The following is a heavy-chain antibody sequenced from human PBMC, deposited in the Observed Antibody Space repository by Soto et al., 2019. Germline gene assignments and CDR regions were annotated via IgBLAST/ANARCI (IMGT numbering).Heavy chain of an antibody. D-gene: IGHD4-17*01. CDR3: ARGVTTVTTFFDY. J-gene: IGHJ4*02. CDR1: GGSSSSYY. V-gene: IGHV4-59*01. CDR2: IYYSGST. Sequence: QVQLQESGPGLVKPSETLSLTCTVSGGSSSSYYWSWIRQPPGKGLEWIGYIYYSGSTNYNPSLKSRVTISVDTSKNQFSLKLSSVTAADTAVFYCARGVTTVTTFFDYWGQGTLVTVSS.